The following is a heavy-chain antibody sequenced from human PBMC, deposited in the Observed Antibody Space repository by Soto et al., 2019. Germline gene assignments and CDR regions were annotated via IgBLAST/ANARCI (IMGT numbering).Heavy chain of an antibody. Sequence: ASVKVSCKASGYTFTGYYMHWVRQAPGQGLEWMGWINPNSGGTNYAQKFQGWVTMTRDTSISTAYMELSRLRSDDTAVYYCARESAIAVAGTGAFDIWGQGTMVTVSS. CDR2: INPNSGGT. D-gene: IGHD6-19*01. V-gene: IGHV1-2*04. CDR1: GYTFTGYY. J-gene: IGHJ3*02. CDR3: ARESAIAVAGTGAFDI.